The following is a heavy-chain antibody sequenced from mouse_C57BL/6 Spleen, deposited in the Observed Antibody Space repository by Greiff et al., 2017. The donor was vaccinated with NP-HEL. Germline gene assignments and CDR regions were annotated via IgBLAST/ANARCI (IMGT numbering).Heavy chain of an antibody. J-gene: IGHJ1*03. D-gene: IGHD2-1*01. CDR1: GFTFSSYA. CDR2: ISDGGSYT. Sequence: DVQLVESGGGLVKPGGSLKLSCAASGFTFSSYAMSWVRQTPEKRLEWVATISDGGSYTYYPDNLKGRFTISRDNAKNNLYLQMSHLKSEDTAMYYCARASYGNYGYFDVWGTGTTVTVSS. CDR3: ARASYGNYGYFDV. V-gene: IGHV5-4*01.